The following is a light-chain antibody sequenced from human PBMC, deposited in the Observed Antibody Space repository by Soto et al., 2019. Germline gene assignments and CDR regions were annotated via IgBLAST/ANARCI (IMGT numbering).Light chain of an antibody. CDR1: TGAVTSGYY. CDR3: LLYYGGPVV. Sequence: QTVVTQEPSLTVSPGGTVTLTCGSSTGAVTSGYYPNWFQQKPGQAPRALIYSTSYKHSWTPTRFSGSLLGGKAALTLSGVQPEDEADYYCLLYYGGPVVFGGGTKL. CDR2: STS. J-gene: IGLJ2*01. V-gene: IGLV7-43*01.